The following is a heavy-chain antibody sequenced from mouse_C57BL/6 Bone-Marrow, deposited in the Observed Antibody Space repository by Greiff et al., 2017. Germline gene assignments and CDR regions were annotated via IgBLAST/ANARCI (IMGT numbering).Heavy chain of an antibody. D-gene: IGHD5-1*01. CDR3: ASPLYLCLDY. V-gene: IGHV1-81*01. Sequence: QVQLQQSGAELARPGASVKLSCKASGYTFTSYGISWVKQRTGQGLEWIGEIYPRSGNTYYNEKFKGKATLTADKSSSTAYMELRSLTSEDSAVYFCASPLYLCLDYWGQGTTLTVSS. J-gene: IGHJ2*01. CDR1: GYTFTSYG. CDR2: IYPRSGNT.